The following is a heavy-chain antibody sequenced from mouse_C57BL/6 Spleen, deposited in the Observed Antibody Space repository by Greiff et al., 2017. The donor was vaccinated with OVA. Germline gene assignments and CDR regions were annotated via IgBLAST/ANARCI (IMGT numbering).Heavy chain of an antibody. Sequence: EVKLQESGGGLVQPGGSMKLSCAASGFTFSDDWMDWVRQPPEKGLEWVGDIRNKANNHATYYAVSVKGRFTISRDDSKSSVYLQMNSLRAEDTDIYYCALYGAHGYFDDWGTGTTVTVSS. CDR2: IRNKANNHAT. J-gene: IGHJ1*03. CDR1: GFTFSDDW. D-gene: IGHD1-1*02. V-gene: IGHV6-6*01. CDR3: ALYGAHGYFDD.